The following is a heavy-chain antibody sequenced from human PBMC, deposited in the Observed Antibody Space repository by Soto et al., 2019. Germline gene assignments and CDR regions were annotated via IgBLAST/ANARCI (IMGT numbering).Heavy chain of an antibody. J-gene: IGHJ3*02. Sequence: QLQLQESGPGLLKPSETLSLTCSVSGGSISSSSYNWDWIRQPPGKGLEWIGTIYYNGDTDYNPSLKSRATISVDASDYHFSVRLSSVTAADTSRNDCARFSGNAFDIWGHGTMVTVAP. CDR2: IYYNGDT. V-gene: IGHV4-39*01. CDR3: ARFSGNAFDI. CDR1: GGSISSSSYN.